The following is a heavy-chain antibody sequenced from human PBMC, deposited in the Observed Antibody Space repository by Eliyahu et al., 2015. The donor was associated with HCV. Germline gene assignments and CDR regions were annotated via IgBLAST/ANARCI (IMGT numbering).Heavy chain of an antibody. D-gene: IGHD5-24*01. J-gene: IGHJ4*02. Sequence: FSNYAMNWVRQAPGKGLEWVSSISERGENTDYADAREGPVHHLQRQFQKTPVPPNHSLRAEDTAIYYCAKQFVDCWGQGTQVTVSS. CDR1: FSNYA. V-gene: IGHV3-23*01. CDR2: ISERGENT. CDR3: AKQFVDC.